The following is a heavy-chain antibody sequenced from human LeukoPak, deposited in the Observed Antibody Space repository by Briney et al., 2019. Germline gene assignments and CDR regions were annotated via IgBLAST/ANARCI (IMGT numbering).Heavy chain of an antibody. CDR3: ARGVTVRGSPFDI. CDR2: MCGDGDT. D-gene: IGHD2-21*02. Sequence: GGSLRLSCAVSGFIVISNYMNWVRQAAGKGLEWVSPMCGDGDTYYAESVTGRFIISRDNSKDTLHLQMNSLRADDTAIYYCARGVTVRGSPFDIWGQGTMVTVSS. J-gene: IGHJ3*02. CDR1: GFIVISNY. V-gene: IGHV3-66*01.